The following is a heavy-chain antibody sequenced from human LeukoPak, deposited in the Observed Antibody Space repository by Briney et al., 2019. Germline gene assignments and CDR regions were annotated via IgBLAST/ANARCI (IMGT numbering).Heavy chain of an antibody. CDR2: INHSGST. CDR3: ARALYHGGSYQGYAFDI. V-gene: IGHV4-34*01. J-gene: IGHJ3*02. CDR1: GGSFSGYY. D-gene: IGHD2-15*01. Sequence: SETLSLTCAVYGGSFSGYYWSWIRQPPGKGLEWIGEINHSGSTNYNPSLKSRVTISVDTSKNQFSLKLSSVTAADTAVYYCARALYHGGSYQGYAFDIWGQGTMVTVSS.